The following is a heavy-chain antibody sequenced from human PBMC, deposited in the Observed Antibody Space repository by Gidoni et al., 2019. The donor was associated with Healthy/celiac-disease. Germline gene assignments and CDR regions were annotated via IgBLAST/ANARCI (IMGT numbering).Heavy chain of an antibody. CDR2: IYWDDDK. J-gene: IGHJ5*02. Sequence: QITLKESGPTLVKPTQTLTLTCTFSGFSLSTSGVGVGWIRQPPGKALEWLALIYWDDDKRYSPSLKSRLTITKDTSKNQVVLTMTNMDPVDTATYYCAHGGHVNEHCSSTSCLNADNWFDPWGQGTLVTVSS. V-gene: IGHV2-5*02. CDR1: GFSLSTSGVG. D-gene: IGHD2-2*01. CDR3: AHGGHVNEHCSSTSCLNADNWFDP.